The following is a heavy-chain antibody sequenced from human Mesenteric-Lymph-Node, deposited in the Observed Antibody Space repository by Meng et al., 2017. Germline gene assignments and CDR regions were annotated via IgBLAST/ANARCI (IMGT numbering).Heavy chain of an antibody. Sequence: GSLRLSCTFSTFSISSVHHWGWIRQPPGKGLEWIGTIYHSGSAYYYSPSLKSRVTISIDASRNQFSLRLTSVTAADTAVYYCATYGSGSYVDYWGQGTPVTVSS. CDR2: IYHSGSAY. V-gene: IGHV4-38-2*02. D-gene: IGHD3-10*01. J-gene: IGHJ4*02. CDR3: ATYGSGSYVDY. CDR1: TFSISSVHH.